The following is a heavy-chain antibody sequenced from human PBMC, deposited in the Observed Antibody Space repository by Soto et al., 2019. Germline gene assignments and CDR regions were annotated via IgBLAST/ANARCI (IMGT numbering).Heavy chain of an antibody. V-gene: IGHV4-59*01. D-gene: IGHD4-17*01. CDR2: IYYSGST. Sequence: QVQLQESGPGLVKPWETLSLTCTVSGGSIRSYYWSWIRQPPGKGLEWIGYIYYSGSTKYNPSLKSRVTISVDTSKNQFSLKLSSVTASDTAVYYCARRYGDQFDYWGQGTLVTVSS. J-gene: IGHJ4*02. CDR1: GGSIRSYY. CDR3: ARRYGDQFDY.